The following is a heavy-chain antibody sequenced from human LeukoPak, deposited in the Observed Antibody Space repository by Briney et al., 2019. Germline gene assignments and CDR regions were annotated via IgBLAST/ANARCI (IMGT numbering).Heavy chain of an antibody. J-gene: IGHJ4*02. CDR1: AFSFSDYS. CDR3: ARGPMTGPYDY. D-gene: IGHD3-22*01. CDR2: ISSRSDVM. V-gene: IGHV3-21*01. Sequence: GGCLRLSCAGSAFSFSDYSMNWVRQAPGKGLEWVSSISSRSDVMYYADSVKGRLTISRDNAKNSLYVQMNSLRAEDTAVYYCARGPMTGPYDYWGPGTLVTVSS.